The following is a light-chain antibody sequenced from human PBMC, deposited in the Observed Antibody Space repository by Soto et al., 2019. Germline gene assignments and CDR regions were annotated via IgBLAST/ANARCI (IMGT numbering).Light chain of an antibody. CDR1: QSVSSRF. CDR3: QKYGTSTPLT. CDR2: AAS. J-gene: IGKJ4*01. Sequence: EIVLTQSPGTLSLSPGERATLSCRASQSVSSRFFAWYQQKPGQAPRLLIYAASTRAAGIPDRFSGSGSGTDLTLTSNRLEPEDCDGYYCQKYGTSTPLTFGGGTKLDIK. V-gene: IGKV3-20*01.